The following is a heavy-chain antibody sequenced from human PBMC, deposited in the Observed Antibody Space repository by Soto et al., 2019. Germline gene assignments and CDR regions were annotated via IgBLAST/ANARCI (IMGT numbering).Heavy chain of an antibody. CDR3: ARSRTYYDFWSGYGSYYYGMDV. V-gene: IGHV1-46*01. D-gene: IGHD3-3*01. CDR1: GYIFINYY. J-gene: IGHJ6*02. CDR2: INPSGGST. Sequence: GASVKVSCKASGYIFINYYMHWVRQAPGQGLEWMGIINPSGGSTSYAQKFQGRVAMTRDTSTSTVYMELSSLRSEDTAVYYCARSRTYYDFWSGYGSYYYGMDVWGQGTTVTVSS.